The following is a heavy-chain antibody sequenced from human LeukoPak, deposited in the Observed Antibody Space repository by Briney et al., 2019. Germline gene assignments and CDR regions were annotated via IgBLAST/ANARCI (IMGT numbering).Heavy chain of an antibody. CDR3: AKGRYGSGPLIDY. CDR1: GFTFSSYA. Sequence: GGSLRLSCAASGFTFSSYAMSGVRQAPGKGLEWASAISGSGGSTYYADSVKGRFTISRDNSKNTLYLQMNSLRAEDTAVYYCAKGRYGSGPLIDYWGQGTLVTVSS. J-gene: IGHJ4*02. V-gene: IGHV3-23*01. D-gene: IGHD3-10*01. CDR2: ISGSGGST.